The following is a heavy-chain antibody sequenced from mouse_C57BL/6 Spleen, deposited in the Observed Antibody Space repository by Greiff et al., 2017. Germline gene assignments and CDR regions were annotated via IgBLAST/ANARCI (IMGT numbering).Heavy chain of an antibody. D-gene: IGHD2-4*01. V-gene: IGHV14-2*01. CDR3: ARYYDYGVSWFAY. J-gene: IGHJ3*01. Sequence: EVKLVEPGAELVKPGASVKLSCTASGFNIKDYYMHWVKQRPEQGLEWIGRIDPEDGETKYAPKFPGKATLTADTSSNTAYLQLSSLTSADTAVYYCARYYDYGVSWFAYWGQGTLVTVSA. CDR2: IDPEDGET. CDR1: GFNIKDYY.